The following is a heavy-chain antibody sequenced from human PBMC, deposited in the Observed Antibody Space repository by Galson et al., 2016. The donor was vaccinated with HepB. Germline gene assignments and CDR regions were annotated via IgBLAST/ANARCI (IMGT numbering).Heavy chain of an antibody. Sequence: SLRLSCAASGFTFSSYGMFWVRQAPGKGLEWVAVISYDGSKKYYADSVKGRFTISRGNSKKTLYLQMSSLRAEDTAVYYCAKDEFLEGDYYYYGMDVWGQGTTVTVSS. CDR1: GFTFSSYG. V-gene: IGHV3-30*18. CDR2: ISYDGSKK. J-gene: IGHJ6*02. CDR3: AKDEFLEGDYYYYGMDV. D-gene: IGHD3-3*01.